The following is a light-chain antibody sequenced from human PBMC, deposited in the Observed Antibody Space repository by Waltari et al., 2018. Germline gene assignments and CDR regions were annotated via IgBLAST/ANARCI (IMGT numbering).Light chain of an antibody. V-gene: IGKV1-39*01. CDR2: AAS. CDR3: QQSFSHPRT. Sequence: DIEMTHSPSSLSASVGDRVTVTCRSSETIMNYLNWYQQKPGEAPTLLIFAASSLPSGVPSRFSGSGSGTDFTLTISSLQPEDFATYYCQQSFSHPRTFGRGTTVEI. J-gene: IGKJ4*01. CDR1: ETIMNY.